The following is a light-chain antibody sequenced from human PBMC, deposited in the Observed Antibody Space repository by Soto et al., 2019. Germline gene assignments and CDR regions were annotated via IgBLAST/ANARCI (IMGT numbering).Light chain of an antibody. CDR1: SSDVGGYNY. V-gene: IGLV2-14*03. CDR3: NSYTSTSTSYV. CDR2: DVS. Sequence: QSALTQPASVSGSPGQSITISCTGTSSDVGGYNYVSWYQHHPGKAPKLMIYDVSNRPSGVSNRFSGSKSGNTASLTISGLQAEDEADYYCNSYTSTSTSYVFGTGTEVTVL. J-gene: IGLJ1*01.